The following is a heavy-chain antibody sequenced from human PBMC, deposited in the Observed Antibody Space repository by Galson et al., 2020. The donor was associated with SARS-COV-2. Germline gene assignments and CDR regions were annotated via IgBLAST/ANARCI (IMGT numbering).Heavy chain of an antibody. V-gene: IGHV3-53*01. CDR3: ARVAEGY. CDR1: GFSVSTNY. J-gene: IGHJ4*02. CDR2: VDGIGNT. Sequence: QLGESLKISCAVSGFSVSTNYMSWVRQAQGKGLQWISVVDGIGNTYYADSVKGRFTISRDSSTNTLHLQMNYLRVEDTAVYYCARVAEGYWGRGIVVTVSS.